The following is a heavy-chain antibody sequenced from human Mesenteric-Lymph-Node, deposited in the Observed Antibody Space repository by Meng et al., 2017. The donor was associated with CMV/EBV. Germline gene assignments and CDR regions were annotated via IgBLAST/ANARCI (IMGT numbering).Heavy chain of an antibody. CDR2: ISGSDSYI. J-gene: IGHJ4*02. CDR3: ARETYSGSGSDY. D-gene: IGHD3-10*01. CDR1: GVSFSKSG. V-gene: IGHV3-21*01. Sequence: CAASGVSFSKSGVHWVRQGPGKGLEWVSSISGSDSYIYYVESVKGRFTISRDNAKNSLYLQMNSLRAEDTAVYYCARETYSGSGSDYWGLGTLVTVSS.